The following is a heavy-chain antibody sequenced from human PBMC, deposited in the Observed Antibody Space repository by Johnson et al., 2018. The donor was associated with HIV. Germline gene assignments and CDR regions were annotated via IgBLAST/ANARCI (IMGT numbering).Heavy chain of an antibody. V-gene: IGHV3-11*04. J-gene: IGHJ3*02. CDR3: ARDATPWGGDYVGYAFDI. D-gene: IGHD4-17*01. CDR2: ITSSGSSV. Sequence: QVQLVESGGGLVKPGGYLRLSCEVSGFVFSKYNMAWIRQAPGKGLECLSYITSSGSSVYYTDSVKGRFTISRDNAKTSLFLRMNNLRADDSAIYYCARDATPWGGDYVGYAFDIWGLGTWVTVSS. CDR1: GFVFSKYN.